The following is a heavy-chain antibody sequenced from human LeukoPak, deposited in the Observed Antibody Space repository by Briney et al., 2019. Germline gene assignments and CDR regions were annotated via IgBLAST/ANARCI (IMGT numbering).Heavy chain of an antibody. Sequence: GASVKVSCKASGYTFTGYYMHWVRQAPGQGLEWMGRIIPILGIANYAQKFQGRVTITADKSTSTAYMELSSLRSEDTAVYYCARDPGGAGAFDIWGQGTMVTVSS. D-gene: IGHD2-21*01. CDR2: IIPILGIA. CDR1: GYTFTGYY. CDR3: ARDPGGAGAFDI. V-gene: IGHV1-69*04. J-gene: IGHJ3*02.